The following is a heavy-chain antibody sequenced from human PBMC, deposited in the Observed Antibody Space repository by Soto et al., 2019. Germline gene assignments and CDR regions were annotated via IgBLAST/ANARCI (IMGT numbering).Heavy chain of an antibody. CDR3: ARHRRYFDWSYYFDY. V-gene: IGHV4-39*01. J-gene: IGHJ4*02. CDR1: GGSISSSSYY. D-gene: IGHD3-9*01. CDR2: IYYSGST. Sequence: QLQLQESGPGLVKPSETLSLTCTVSGGSISSSSYYWGWIRQPPGKGLEWIGSIYYSGSTYYNPSLKSRVTISVDTSKNQFSLKLSSVTAADTAVYYCARHRRYFDWSYYFDYWGQGTLVTVSS.